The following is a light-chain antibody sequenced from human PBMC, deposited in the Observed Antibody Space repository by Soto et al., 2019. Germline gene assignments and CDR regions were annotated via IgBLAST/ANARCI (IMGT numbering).Light chain of an antibody. CDR1: QSISSTY. J-gene: IGKJ4*01. CDR2: GAS. Sequence: EIVLTQSPGTLSLSPGERATLSCRASQSISSTYLAWYQQKRGQAPRLLIYGASSRATGIPDMFSGSGSGTDFTLTSSRLEPEDFALYSCQQYGGSLTFGGGTKVEIK. CDR3: QQYGGSLT. V-gene: IGKV3-20*01.